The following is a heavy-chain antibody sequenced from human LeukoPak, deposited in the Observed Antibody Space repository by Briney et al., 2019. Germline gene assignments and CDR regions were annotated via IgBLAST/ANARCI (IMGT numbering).Heavy chain of an antibody. CDR2: IYYSGST. J-gene: IGHJ4*02. V-gene: IGHV4-59*08. CDR1: GGSISSYY. D-gene: IGHD2-2*01. CDR3: ATFPEEVGY. Sequence: SETLSLTCTVSGGSISSYYWSWIRQPPGKGLEWIGYIYYSGSTNYNPSLKSRVTISVDTSKNQFSLKLSSVTAADTAAYYCATFPEEVGYWGQGTLSPSPQ.